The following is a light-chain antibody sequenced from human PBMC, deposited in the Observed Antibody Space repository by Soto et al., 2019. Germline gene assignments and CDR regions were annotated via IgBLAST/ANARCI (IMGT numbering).Light chain of an antibody. Sequence: QSVLTQPRSVSGSPGQSVTISCTGTSSDVGGYNYVSWYQQHPGKAPKLMIYDVSKRPSGVPDRFSGSKSGNTASLTISGLQAEDEADYYCCSYALSYTFGVVFGGGTKLTVL. V-gene: IGLV2-11*01. CDR1: SSDVGGYNY. CDR3: CSYALSYTFGVV. J-gene: IGLJ2*01. CDR2: DVS.